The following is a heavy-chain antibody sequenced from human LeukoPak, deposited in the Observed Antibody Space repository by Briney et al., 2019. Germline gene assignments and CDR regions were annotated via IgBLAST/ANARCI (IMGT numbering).Heavy chain of an antibody. CDR2: ISWNSGSI. CDR3: AKEGGSGWPLEAFDI. J-gene: IGHJ3*02. V-gene: IGHV3-9*03. CDR1: GFTFDDYA. D-gene: IGHD6-19*01. Sequence: SLRLSCAASGFTFDDYAMHWVRQAPGKGLEWVSGISWNSGSIGYADSVKGRFTISRDNAKNSLYLRMNSLRAEDMALYYCAKEGGSGWPLEAFDIWGQGTMVTVSS.